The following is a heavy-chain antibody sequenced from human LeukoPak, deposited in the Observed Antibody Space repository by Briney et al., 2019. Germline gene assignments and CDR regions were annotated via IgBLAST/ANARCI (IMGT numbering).Heavy chain of an antibody. CDR3: AREGIAAAGTSYYFDY. CDR2: ISSSGGTI. Sequence: PGGPLRLSCAASGFTFSSYEMNWVRQAPGKGLEWVSYISSSGGTIYYADSVKGRFTISRDNAKNSLYLQMNSLRAEDTAVYYCAREGIAAAGTSYYFDYWGQGTLVTVSS. CDR1: GFTFSSYE. D-gene: IGHD6-13*01. J-gene: IGHJ4*02. V-gene: IGHV3-48*03.